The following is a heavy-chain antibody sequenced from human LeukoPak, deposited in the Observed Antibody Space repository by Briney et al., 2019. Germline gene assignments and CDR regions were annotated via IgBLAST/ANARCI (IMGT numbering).Heavy chain of an antibody. D-gene: IGHD3-22*01. CDR2: INHSGST. Sequence: SETLSLTCAVYGGSFSGYYWSWIRQPPGKGLEWIGEINHSGSTNYNPSLKCRVTISVDTSKNQFSLKLSSVTAADTAVYYCARVGPLWGSYDSSGYVSYFDYWGQGTLVTVSS. J-gene: IGHJ4*02. CDR1: GGSFSGYY. V-gene: IGHV4-34*01. CDR3: ARVGPLWGSYDSSGYVSYFDY.